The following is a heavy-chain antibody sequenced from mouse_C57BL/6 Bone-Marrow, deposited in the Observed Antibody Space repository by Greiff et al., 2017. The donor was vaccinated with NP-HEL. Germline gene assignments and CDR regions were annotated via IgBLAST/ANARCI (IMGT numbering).Heavy chain of an antibody. Sequence: EVMLVESGGGLVQPKGSLKLSCAASGFSFNTYAMNWVRQAPGKGLEWVARIRSKSNNYATYYADSVKDRFTISRDDSESMLYLQMNNLKTEDTAMYYCVIHYYGSSYWYFDVWGTGTTVTVSS. CDR2: IRSKSNNYAT. CDR1: GFSFNTYA. CDR3: VIHYYGSSYWYFDV. D-gene: IGHD1-1*01. V-gene: IGHV10-1*01. J-gene: IGHJ1*03.